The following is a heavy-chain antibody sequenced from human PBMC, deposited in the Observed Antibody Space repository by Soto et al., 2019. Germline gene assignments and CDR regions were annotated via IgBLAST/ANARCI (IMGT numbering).Heavy chain of an antibody. Sequence: SVTVSCTSSVCTFSIYAIIWVRQAPGQGLEWMGGIIPIFGTANYAQKFQGRVTITADESTSTAYMELSSLRSEETAVYYCAYSSSPEGYFDYWGQGTLVAVSS. V-gene: IGHV1-69*13. CDR1: VCTFSIYA. CDR2: IIPIFGTA. D-gene: IGHD6-6*01. J-gene: IGHJ4*02. CDR3: AYSSSPEGYFDY.